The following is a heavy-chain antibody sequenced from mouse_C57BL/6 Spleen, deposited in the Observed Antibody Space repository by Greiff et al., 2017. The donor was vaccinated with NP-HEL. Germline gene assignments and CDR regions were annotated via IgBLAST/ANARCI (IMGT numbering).Heavy chain of an antibody. V-gene: IGHV5-17*01. CDR1: GFTFSDYG. J-gene: IGHJ1*03. CDR2: ISSGSSTI. D-gene: IGHD1-1*01. CDR3: ATYGSSYFDV. Sequence: EVHLVESGGGLVKPGGSLKLSCAASGFTFSDYGMHWVRQAPEKGLEWVAYISSGSSTIYYADTVKGRFTISRDNAKNTLFLQMTSLRSEDTAMYYCATYGSSYFDVWGTGTTVTVSS.